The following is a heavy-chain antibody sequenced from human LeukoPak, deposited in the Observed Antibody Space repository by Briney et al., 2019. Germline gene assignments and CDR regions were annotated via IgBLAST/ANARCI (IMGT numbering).Heavy chain of an antibody. CDR3: AREMYPLYDSSGCLDY. D-gene: IGHD3-22*01. Sequence: ASVKVSCKASGGTFISYGISWVRQAPGQGLEWMGGTIPIFGTANYAQKFQGRVTITADESTSTAYMELSSLRSEDTAVYYCAREMYPLYDSSGCLDYWGQGTLVTVSS. CDR1: GGTFISYG. J-gene: IGHJ4*02. CDR2: TIPIFGTA. V-gene: IGHV1-69*13.